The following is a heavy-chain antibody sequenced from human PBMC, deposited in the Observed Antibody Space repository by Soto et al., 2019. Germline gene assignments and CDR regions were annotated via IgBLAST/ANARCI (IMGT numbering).Heavy chain of an antibody. D-gene: IGHD6-13*01. CDR2: IHSSGST. CDR1: GGSMNSYH. Sequence: KPSETLSLTCTVSGGSMNSYHWSWIRQPAGKGLEWIGHIHSSGSTNYNPSLKSRVTMSVDTSKNQFSLRLMSLTAADTAVYYCARDQGVAAAGITWFDPWGQGSLVTVFS. CDR3: ARDQGVAAAGITWFDP. J-gene: IGHJ5*02. V-gene: IGHV4-4*07.